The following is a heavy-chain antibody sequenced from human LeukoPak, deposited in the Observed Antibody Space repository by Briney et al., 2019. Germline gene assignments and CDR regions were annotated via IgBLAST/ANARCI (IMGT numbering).Heavy chain of an antibody. CDR2: ISYDGSNK. CDR1: GFTFSSYA. J-gene: IGHJ4*02. Sequence: PGKSLRLSCAASGFTFSSYAMHWVRHAPGKGLEWVAVISYDGSNKNYADSLKGRFTISRDNSKNTLYLQMNSLRPEDTAIYYCARLSIQWTPEMYYFDCWGQGTLVTVCS. D-gene: IGHD5-12*01. CDR3: ARLSIQWTPEMYYFDC. V-gene: IGHV3-30*04.